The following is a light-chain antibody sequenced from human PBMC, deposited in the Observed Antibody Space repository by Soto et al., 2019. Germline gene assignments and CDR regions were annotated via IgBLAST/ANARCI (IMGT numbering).Light chain of an antibody. V-gene: IGLV2-23*01. J-gene: IGLJ3*02. CDR1: SSHVGSYNL. CDR2: EGS. Sequence: QSALTQPASVSGSPGQSITISCTGTSSHVGSYNLVSWYQQHPGKAPKLMIYEGSKRPSGVSNRVSASKSGNTASLTISGIQAEDDADYYCCSYAGSSTWVFGGGTKVTVL. CDR3: CSYAGSSTWV.